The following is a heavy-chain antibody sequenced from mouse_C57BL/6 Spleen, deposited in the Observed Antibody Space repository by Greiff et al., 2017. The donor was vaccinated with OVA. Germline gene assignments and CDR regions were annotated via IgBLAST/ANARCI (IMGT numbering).Heavy chain of an antibody. CDR1: GYTFTSYW. J-gene: IGHJ4*01. Sequence: QVQLQQPGAELVKPGASVKLSCKASGYTFTSYWMQWVKQRPGQGLEWIGEIDPSDSYTNYNQKFKGKATLTVDTSSSTAYMQLSSLTSEDSAVYYCARRDYWGQGTSVTASS. CDR2: IDPSDSYT. V-gene: IGHV1-50*01. CDR3: ARRDY.